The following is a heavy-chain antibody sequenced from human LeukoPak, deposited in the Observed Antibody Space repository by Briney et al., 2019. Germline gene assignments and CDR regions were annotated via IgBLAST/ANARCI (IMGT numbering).Heavy chain of an antibody. Sequence: PGESLKISCKGSGSSFTNYWIAWVRQMPGKGLEWMGIIYPTDSDTIYSPSFRGQVTISADESINTAFLQWSSLKASDTAMYFCARHRPGYSGGPYYFDYWGQGTLVTVSS. CDR3: ARHRPGYSGGPYYFDY. CDR2: IYPTDSDT. V-gene: IGHV5-51*01. D-gene: IGHD6-19*01. J-gene: IGHJ4*02. CDR1: GSSFTNYW.